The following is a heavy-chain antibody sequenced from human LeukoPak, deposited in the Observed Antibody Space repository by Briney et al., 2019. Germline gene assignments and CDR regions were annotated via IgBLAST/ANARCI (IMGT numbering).Heavy chain of an antibody. J-gene: IGHJ5*02. CDR2: ISAYNGNT. CDR3: ARPPDPRWLQTTFDP. V-gene: IGHV1-18*01. Sequence: ASAKVSCKASGYTFTSYGISWVRQAPGQGLEWMGWISAYNGNTNYAQKLQGRVTMTTDTSTSTAYMELRSLRSDDTAVYYCARPPDPRWLQTTFDPWGQGTLVTVSS. D-gene: IGHD5-24*01. CDR1: GYTFTSYG.